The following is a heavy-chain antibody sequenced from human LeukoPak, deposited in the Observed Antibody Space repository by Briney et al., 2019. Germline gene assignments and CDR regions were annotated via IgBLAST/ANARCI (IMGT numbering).Heavy chain of an antibody. CDR2: VSGSGGST. CDR3: AKWTSFDILTGPEID. CDR1: GFTFSSYA. Sequence: GSLRLSCAASGFTFSSYAMSWVRQAPGKGLEWVSAVSGSGGSTYYADSVKGRFTISRDNSKNTLYLQMNSLRAEDTAVYYCAKWTSFDILTGPEIDWGQGTLVTVSS. V-gene: IGHV3-23*01. J-gene: IGHJ4*02. D-gene: IGHD3-9*01.